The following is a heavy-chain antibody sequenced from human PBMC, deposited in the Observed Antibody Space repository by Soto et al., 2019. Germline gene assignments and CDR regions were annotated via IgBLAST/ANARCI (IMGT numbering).Heavy chain of an antibody. CDR1: GGSFSGYY. Sequence: SETLSLTCAVYGGSFSGYYWSWIRQPPGKGLEWMGEINHSGSTNYNPSLKSRVTISVDTSNNHFSLQLSSVTAADTAVYYCARGPPLRFLEWLLYGPFDYWGQGTLVTVSS. V-gene: IGHV4-34*01. CDR3: ARGPPLRFLEWLLYGPFDY. D-gene: IGHD3-3*01. J-gene: IGHJ4*02. CDR2: INHSGST.